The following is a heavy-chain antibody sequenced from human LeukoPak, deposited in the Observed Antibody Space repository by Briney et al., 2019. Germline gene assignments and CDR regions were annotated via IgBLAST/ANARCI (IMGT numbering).Heavy chain of an antibody. CDR3: AKDDCTNGVCYTRDY. D-gene: IGHD2-8*01. V-gene: IGHV3-23*01. J-gene: IGHJ4*02. CDR2: IIGSGGST. Sequence: GGSLRLSCAASGFTFSSYAMSWVRQAPGKGLEWVSAIIGSGGSTYYADYVKGRFTISRDNSKNTLYLQMNSLRAEDTAVYYCAKDDCTNGVCYTRDYWGQGTLVTVSS. CDR1: GFTFSSYA.